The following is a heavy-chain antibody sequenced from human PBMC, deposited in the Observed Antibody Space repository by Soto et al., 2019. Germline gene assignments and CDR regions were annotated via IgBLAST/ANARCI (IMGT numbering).Heavy chain of an antibody. V-gene: IGHV3-48*03. CDR3: ARGFGRFNY. D-gene: IGHD3-10*01. Sequence: EVQLLESGGGLVQPGGSLRLSCGVSGFTFNDFEMNWVRQAPGKGLEWLAYIDGSGATKKYADSVRGRFTISRDNANNSLFLQMRSLSAADTAMYYCARGFGRFNYWGQGTLVSVSS. J-gene: IGHJ4*02. CDR2: IDGSGATK. CDR1: GFTFNDFE.